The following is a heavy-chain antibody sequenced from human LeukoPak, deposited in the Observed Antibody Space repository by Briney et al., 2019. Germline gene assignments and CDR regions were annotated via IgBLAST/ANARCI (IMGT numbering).Heavy chain of an antibody. CDR1: GFTFSSYE. V-gene: IGHV3-48*03. CDR3: ASLQYSGYDQVVDY. D-gene: IGHD5-12*01. CDR2: ISSSGSTI. J-gene: IGHJ4*02. Sequence: GGSLRLSCAASGFTFSSYEMNWVRQAPGKGLEWVSYISSSGSTIYYADSVKGRFTISRDNAKNSLYLQMNSLRAEDTAVYYCASLQYSGYDQVVDYWGQGTLVTVSS.